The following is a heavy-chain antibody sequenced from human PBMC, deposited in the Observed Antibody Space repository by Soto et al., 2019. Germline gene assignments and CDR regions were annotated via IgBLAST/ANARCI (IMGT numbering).Heavy chain of an antibody. Sequence: EVQLVESGGGLVQPGGSLRLSCAASGFTLRDYWMSWVRQAPGKGLEWVANIKQDGSEIYYVDSVEGRFTIPRDNAKNSLFLQMNSLRAEDTAVYYCLITTSAFDIWGQGTLVTVSS. CDR3: LITTSAFDI. CDR2: IKQDGSEI. V-gene: IGHV3-7*01. CDR1: GFTLRDYW. J-gene: IGHJ3*02. D-gene: IGHD4-4*01.